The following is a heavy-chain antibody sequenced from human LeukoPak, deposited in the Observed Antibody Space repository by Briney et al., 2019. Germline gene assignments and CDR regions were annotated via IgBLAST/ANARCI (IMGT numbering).Heavy chain of an antibody. V-gene: IGHV3-30*02. CDR1: GFTFSSYG. J-gene: IGHJ4*02. Sequence: GGSLRLSCAASGFTFSSYGMHWVGQAPGKGLEGVAFIRYDGSNKYYADSVKGRFTISRDNSKNTLYLQMNSLRAEDTAVYYCAKESGLVGATREGEYYFDYWGQGTLVTVSS. CDR3: AKESGLVGATREGEYYFDY. CDR2: IRYDGSNK. D-gene: IGHD1-26*01.